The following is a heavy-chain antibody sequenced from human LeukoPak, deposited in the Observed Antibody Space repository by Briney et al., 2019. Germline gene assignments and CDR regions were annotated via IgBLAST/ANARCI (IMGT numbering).Heavy chain of an antibody. D-gene: IGHD5-12*01. V-gene: IGHV3-49*04. CDR2: IRSKAYGGTT. CDR1: GFTFSDYY. Sequence: PGGSLRLSCAASGFTFSDYYMSGVRQAPGKGLEWVGFIRSKAYGGTTEYAAYVKRRFTISRDDSKSIAYLQMNSLKTEDTAVYYCTRDGYGLRLYWYFDLWGRGTLVTVSS. CDR3: TRDGYGLRLYWYFDL. J-gene: IGHJ2*01.